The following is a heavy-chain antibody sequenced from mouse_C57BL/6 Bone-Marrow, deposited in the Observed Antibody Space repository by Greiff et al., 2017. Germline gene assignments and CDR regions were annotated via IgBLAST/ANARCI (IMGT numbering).Heavy chain of an antibody. CDR3: ASRVYYGSSYWYFDV. D-gene: IGHD1-1*01. J-gene: IGHJ1*03. V-gene: IGHV1-50*01. CDR1: GYTFTSYW. Sequence: QVQLQQPGAELVKPGASVKLSCKASGYTFTSYWMQWVKQRPGQGLEWIGEIDPSDSSTNYNQKFKGKATLTVDTSSSTAYMQLSSLTSEDSAVYYWASRVYYGSSYWYFDVWGTGTTVTVSS. CDR2: IDPSDSST.